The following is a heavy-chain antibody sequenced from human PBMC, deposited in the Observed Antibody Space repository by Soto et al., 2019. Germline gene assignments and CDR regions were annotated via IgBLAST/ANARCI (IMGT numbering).Heavy chain of an antibody. CDR1: GFTFSSYA. CDR2: ISGSGGNT. Sequence: EVQLLESGGGLVQPGGSLRLSCAASGFTFSSYAMSWVRQAPGKGLEWVSGISGSGGNTYYADSVKGRFTISRDNSKNTLSLQMNSLRAEYTAVYHCAKVPRYCSGSNCYAGYFQHWGQGTLVTVSS. J-gene: IGHJ1*01. CDR3: AKVPRYCSGSNCYAGYFQH. D-gene: IGHD2-2*01. V-gene: IGHV3-23*01.